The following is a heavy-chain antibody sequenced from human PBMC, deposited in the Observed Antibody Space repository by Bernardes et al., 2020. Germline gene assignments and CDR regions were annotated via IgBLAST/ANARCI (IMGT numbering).Heavy chain of an antibody. CDR2: VKWDGVST. D-gene: IGHD6-6*01. CDR3: ARDSGSVAAGGNYLDS. J-gene: IGHJ4*02. Sequence: GWSLRLSCAASGFTFDHYTMHWVRQAPGRGLEWVSLVKWDGVSTDYADSVEGRFTISRDNSKNSLYLQMNSLRTEDTALYYCARDSGSVAAGGNYLDSWGQGTLVTVSS. CDR1: GFTFDHYT. V-gene: IGHV3-43*01.